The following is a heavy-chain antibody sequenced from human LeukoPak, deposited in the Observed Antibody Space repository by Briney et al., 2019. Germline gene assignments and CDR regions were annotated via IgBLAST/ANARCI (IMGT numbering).Heavy chain of an antibody. CDR1: GYTLTELS. J-gene: IGHJ4*02. D-gene: IGHD5-18*01. CDR2: FDPEDGET. V-gene: IGHV1-24*01. CDR3: ATMYSYGYVGGY. Sequence: APVKVSCKVSGYTLTELSMHWVRQAPGKGLEWMGGFDPEDGETIYAQKFQGRVTMTEDTSTDTAYMELSSLRSEDTAVYYCATMYSYGYVGGYWGQGTLVTVSS.